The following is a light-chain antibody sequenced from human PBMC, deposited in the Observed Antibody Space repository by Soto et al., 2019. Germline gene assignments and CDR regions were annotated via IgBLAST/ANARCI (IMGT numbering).Light chain of an antibody. CDR3: QQFSSSPLT. Sequence: EMLMTQSPCTLPLSAGERATLPCRASQTVRNNYLAWYQQKPGQAPRLLIYDASSRATGIPERFSGGGSGTDFTLTISRLEPEDFEVYYCQQFSSSPLTFGGGTKVDIK. V-gene: IGKV3-20*01. CDR1: QTVRNNY. J-gene: IGKJ4*01. CDR2: DAS.